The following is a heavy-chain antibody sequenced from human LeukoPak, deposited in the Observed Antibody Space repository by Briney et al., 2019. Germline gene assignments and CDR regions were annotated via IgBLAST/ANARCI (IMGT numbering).Heavy chain of an antibody. V-gene: IGHV4-34*01. D-gene: IGHD3-9*01. CDR1: GGSFSGYY. Sequence: SSETLSLTCAVYGGSFSGYYWSWIRQPPGKGLEWIGEINHSGSTNYNPSLKSRVTISVDTSKNQFSLKLSSVTAADTAVYYCARGDILTGYYFDYWGQGTLVTVSS. CDR3: ARGDILTGYYFDY. J-gene: IGHJ4*02. CDR2: INHSGST.